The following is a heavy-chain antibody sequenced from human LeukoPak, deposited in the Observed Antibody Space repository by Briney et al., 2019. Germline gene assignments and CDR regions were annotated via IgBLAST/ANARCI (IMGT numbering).Heavy chain of an antibody. Sequence: QTGGSLRLSCAASGFTVSSNYMSWVRQAPGKGLEWVSVIHSGGSTYYADSVKGRFTISRDNSKNTLYLQMNSLRAEDTAVYYCASLERGSGSYFDYWGQGTLVTVSS. D-gene: IGHD3-10*01. J-gene: IGHJ4*02. CDR2: IHSGGST. CDR3: ASLERGSGSYFDY. CDR1: GFTVSSNY. V-gene: IGHV3-66*01.